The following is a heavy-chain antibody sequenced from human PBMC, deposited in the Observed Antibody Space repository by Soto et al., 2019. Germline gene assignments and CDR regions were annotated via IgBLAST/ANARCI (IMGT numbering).Heavy chain of an antibody. V-gene: IGHV4-4*07. J-gene: IGHJ5*02. CDR3: ARDDYKDGGNNWFDP. D-gene: IGHD3-16*01. CDR2: MYTKERT. Sequence: SSETLSLTCTVSGGSITNYYWSWIRQPAGKGLEWIGRMYTKERTNYNLSFKSRVTMSVDTPKNQFSLKLNAVTAADTAVYYCARDDYKDGGNNWFDPWGQGTLVTVSS. CDR1: GGSITNYY.